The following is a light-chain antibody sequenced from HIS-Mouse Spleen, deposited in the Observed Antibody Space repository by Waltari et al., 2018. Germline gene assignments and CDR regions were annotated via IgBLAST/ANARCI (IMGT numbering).Light chain of an antibody. CDR3: QQYQA. Sequence: DIVMTQSPDSLAVSLGERATINCKSSQSVLYSSNNKNYLAWYQPKPGQPPKLLIYWASTRESGVPDRFSGSGSGTDFTLTISSLQAEDVAVYYCQQYQAFGQGTKVEIK. V-gene: IGKV4-1*01. J-gene: IGKJ1*01. CDR2: WAS. CDR1: QSVLYSSNNKNY.